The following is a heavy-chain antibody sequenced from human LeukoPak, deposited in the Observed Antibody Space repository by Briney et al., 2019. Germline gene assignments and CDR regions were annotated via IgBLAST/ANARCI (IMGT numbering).Heavy chain of an antibody. D-gene: IGHD3-22*01. CDR2: FDPEDGET. CDR3: ATAPYYYDSSGYCPFDY. CDR1: GYTFTSYG. Sequence: ASVKVSCKASGYTFTSYGISWVRQAPGKGLEWMGGFDPEDGETIYAQKFQGRVTMTEDTSTDTAYMELSSLRSEDTAVYYCATAPYYYDSSGYCPFDYWGQGTLVTVSS. V-gene: IGHV1-24*01. J-gene: IGHJ4*02.